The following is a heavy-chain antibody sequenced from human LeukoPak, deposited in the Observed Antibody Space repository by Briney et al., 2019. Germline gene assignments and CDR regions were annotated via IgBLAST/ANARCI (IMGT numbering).Heavy chain of an antibody. CDR2: IIPIFGTA. V-gene: IGHV1-69*06. CDR1: GGTFSSYA. Sequence: ASVKVSCKASGGTFSSYAISWVRQAPGQGLEWMGGIIPIFGTANYAQKFQGRVTITADKSTSTAYMELSSMRSEDTAVYYRARDRGDIVVVPAAIWFDTWGKGTLVTVSP. CDR3: ARDRGDIVVVPAAIWFDT. D-gene: IGHD2-2*01. J-gene: IGHJ5*02.